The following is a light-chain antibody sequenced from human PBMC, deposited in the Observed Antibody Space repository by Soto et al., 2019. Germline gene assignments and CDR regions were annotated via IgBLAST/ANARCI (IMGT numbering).Light chain of an antibody. J-gene: IGKJ2*01. CDR1: QSVSRN. Sequence: IVMTQSPATLSVSPGERATLSCRASQSVSRNLAWYRQKPGQAPRLLIYGASTRATGTPARLSGSGSGTEFSLTISSLQSEDFAVYYCQQYNGWTYTFGQGTKVDIX. V-gene: IGKV3-15*01. CDR3: QQYNGWTYT. CDR2: GAS.